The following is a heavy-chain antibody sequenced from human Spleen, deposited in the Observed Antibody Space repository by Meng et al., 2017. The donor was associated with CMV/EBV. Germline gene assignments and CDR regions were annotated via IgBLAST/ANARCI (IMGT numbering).Heavy chain of an antibody. D-gene: IGHD5-18*01. CDR2: TFYRSQWYN. CDR1: GDSVSSNSAV. CDR3: ARTKNLRGYSYGVFDY. J-gene: IGHJ4*02. V-gene: IGHV6-1*01. Sequence: SQTLSLTCAISGDSVSSNSAVWNWIRQSPSRGLEWLGRTFYRSQWYNDYAVSVKSRITINSDTSKNHFSLQLNSVTPKDTAVYYCARTKNLRGYSYGVFDYWGQGTLVTVSS.